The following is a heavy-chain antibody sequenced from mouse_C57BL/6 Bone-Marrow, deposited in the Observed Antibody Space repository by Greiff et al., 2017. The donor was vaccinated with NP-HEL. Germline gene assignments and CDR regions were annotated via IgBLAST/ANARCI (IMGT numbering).Heavy chain of an antibody. Sequence: EVMLVESGGGLVKPGGSLKLSCAASGFTFSSYAMSWVRQTPEKRLEWVATISDGGSYTYYPDNVKGRFTISRDNAKNNRYLQMSHLKSEDTAMYYCARDDPPGFAYWGQGTLVTVSA. CDR3: ARDDPPGFAY. V-gene: IGHV5-4*01. J-gene: IGHJ3*01. CDR2: ISDGGSYT. CDR1: GFTFSSYA.